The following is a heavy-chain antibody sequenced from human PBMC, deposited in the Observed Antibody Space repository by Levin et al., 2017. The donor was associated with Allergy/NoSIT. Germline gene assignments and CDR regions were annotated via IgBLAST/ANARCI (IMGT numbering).Heavy chain of an antibody. CDR3: ARVGGYGDYYYYYMDV. Sequence: GESLKISCKAYGYTFTTYAMNWVRQVPGQGLEWMGWINTNTGNPTYAQGFTGRYVFSLDTSVSTTYLQISSLKAEDTAVYYCARVGGYGDYYYYYMDVWGKGTTVTVSS. V-gene: IGHV7-4-1*02. CDR2: INTNTGNP. J-gene: IGHJ6*03. D-gene: IGHD4-17*01. CDR1: GYTFTTYA.